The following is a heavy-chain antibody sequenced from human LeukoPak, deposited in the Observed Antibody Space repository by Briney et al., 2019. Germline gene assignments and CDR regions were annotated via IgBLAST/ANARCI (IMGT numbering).Heavy chain of an antibody. CDR1: GFTFSSYS. V-gene: IGHV3-21*01. CDR3: ARDSSGYDILTGYPLGY. J-gene: IGHJ4*02. D-gene: IGHD3-9*01. CDR2: ISSSSSYI. Sequence: GGSLRLSCAASGFTFSSYSMNWVRQAPGKGLEWVSSISSSSSYIYYADSVKGRFTISRDNAKNSPYLQMNSLRAEDTAVYYCARDSSGYDILTGYPLGYWGQGTLVTVSS.